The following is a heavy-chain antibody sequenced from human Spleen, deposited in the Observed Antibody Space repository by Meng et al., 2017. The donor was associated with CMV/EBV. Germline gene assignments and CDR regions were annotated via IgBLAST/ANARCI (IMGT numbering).Heavy chain of an antibody. Sequence: GESLKISCVASGFTFSSYSMNWVRQAPGKGLEWVSSITGDGSYTHYANSVRGRFTISRDNARNSLYLQMNSLGAEDTAVHYCARPQESPRMWGQGTAVTVSS. J-gene: IGHJ6*02. CDR1: GFTFSSYS. CDR3: ARPQESPRM. CDR2: ITGDGSYT. V-gene: IGHV3-21*01.